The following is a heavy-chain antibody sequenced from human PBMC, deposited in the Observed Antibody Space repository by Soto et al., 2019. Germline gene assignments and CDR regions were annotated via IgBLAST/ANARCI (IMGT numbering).Heavy chain of an antibody. CDR1: EGYSGSGNYF. CDR3: VSRQQPLALIDF. Sequence: SENRALSCKVTEGYSGSGNYFWGWIRQPPGKGLEWIGHIYYSGTTFYNPSLKSRVTIXXXAXXXXXSLXLXSVTAAVTAIYYCVSRQQPLALIDFPGQATLLTVSS. D-gene: IGHD6-13*01. J-gene: IGHJ4*02. CDR2: IYYSGTT. V-gene: IGHV4-30-4*01.